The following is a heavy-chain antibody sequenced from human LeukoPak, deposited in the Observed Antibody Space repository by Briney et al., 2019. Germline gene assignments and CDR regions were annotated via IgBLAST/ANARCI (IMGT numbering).Heavy chain of an antibody. CDR3: ARGTDWFDP. J-gene: IGHJ5*02. Sequence: GGSLRLSCAASGFTFTSYYMHWVRRAPGQGLEWMGIINPSGGSTSYGQKFQGRVTMTRDTSTSTVYMELSSLRSEDTAVYYCARGTDWFDPWGQGTLVTVSS. D-gene: IGHD1-1*01. CDR2: INPSGGST. CDR1: GFTFTSYY. V-gene: IGHV1-46*03.